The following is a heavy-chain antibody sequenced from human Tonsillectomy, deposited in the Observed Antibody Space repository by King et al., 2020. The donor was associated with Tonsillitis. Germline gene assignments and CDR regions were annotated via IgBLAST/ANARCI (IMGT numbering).Heavy chain of an antibody. CDR1: GFTFSSYS. CDR3: ARELFRNEGPTPRMAFDY. Sequence: VQLVESGGGLVKSGGSLRLSCAASGFTFSSYSMNWVRQAPGKGLEWVSSISSSRSYIYYADSVKGRFTISRDNAKKSLYLLMNSLRAEDTAVYYCARELFRNEGPTPRMAFDYWGQGTLVTVSS. V-gene: IGHV3-21*01. CDR2: ISSSRSYI. D-gene: IGHD5-24*01. J-gene: IGHJ4*02.